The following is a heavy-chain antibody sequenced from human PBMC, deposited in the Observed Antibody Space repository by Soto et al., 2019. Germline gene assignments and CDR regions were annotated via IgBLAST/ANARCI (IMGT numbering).Heavy chain of an antibody. CDR3: ARDPYCSGNKCFSGGYYYYYYMDV. CDR2: ISGSGSAT. J-gene: IGHJ6*03. D-gene: IGHD2-15*01. V-gene: IGHV3-23*01. CDR1: GFTFSSYG. Sequence: GGSLRLSCAVSGFTFSSYGMSWVRQAPGKGLEWVSGISGSGSATYYADSVKGRFNISRDNSKNTLYLQIDSLRAEDTAVYFCARDPYCSGNKCFSGGYYYYYYMDVWGKGTTVTVSS.